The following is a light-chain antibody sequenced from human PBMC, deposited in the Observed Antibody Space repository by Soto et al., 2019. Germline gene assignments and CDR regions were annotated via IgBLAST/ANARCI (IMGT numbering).Light chain of an antibody. Sequence: ETVMTQSPATLSVSPGERATLSCRASHRVNINLAWDQEKSGQSPRLLIYGETTRATGIPARFSGTGSGTEFTLTISSLQSEDFAVYYCQQYNNWPWKFGQGTKVEIK. CDR3: QQYNNWPWK. CDR1: HRVNIN. V-gene: IGKV3-15*01. CDR2: GET. J-gene: IGKJ1*01.